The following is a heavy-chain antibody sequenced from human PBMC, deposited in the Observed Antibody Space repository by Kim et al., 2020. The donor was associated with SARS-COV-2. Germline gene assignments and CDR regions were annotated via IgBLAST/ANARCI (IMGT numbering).Heavy chain of an antibody. D-gene: IGHD5-18*01. V-gene: IGHV1-69*01. CDR3: ARDLGYSYGCNY. J-gene: IGHJ4*02. Sequence: NYAQKFQGRVTITADESTSTAYMELSSLRSEDTAVYYCARDLGYSYGCNYWGQGTLVTVSS.